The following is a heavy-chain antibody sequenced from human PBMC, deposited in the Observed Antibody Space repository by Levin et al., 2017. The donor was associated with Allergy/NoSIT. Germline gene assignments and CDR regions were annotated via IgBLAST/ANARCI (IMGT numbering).Heavy chain of an antibody. CDR3: ATHSSSWYREFDP. CDR2: ISGSGGST. CDR1: GFTFSSYA. J-gene: IGHJ5*02. V-gene: IGHV3-23*01. D-gene: IGHD6-13*01. Sequence: LSLTCAASGFTFSSYAMSWVRQAPGKGLEWVSAISGSGGSTYYADSVKGRFTISRDNSKNTLYLQMNSLRAEDTAVYYCATHSSSWYREFDPWGQGTLVTVSS.